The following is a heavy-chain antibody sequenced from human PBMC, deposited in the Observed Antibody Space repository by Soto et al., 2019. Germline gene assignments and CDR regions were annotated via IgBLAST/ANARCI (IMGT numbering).Heavy chain of an antibody. CDR3: ASSGWFRELFHYDL. D-gene: IGHD3-10*01. CDR1: GYTFTSYS. Sequence: GASVNVSCKASGYTFTSYSIHWVRQAPGQRLEWMGWINAGNDKTKYSQKFQGRVTITRDTSASTAYMELSSLRSEDTAVFYCASSGWFRELFHYDLWGQGTVNTVSS. V-gene: IGHV1-3*01. CDR2: INAGNDKT. J-gene: IGHJ5*02.